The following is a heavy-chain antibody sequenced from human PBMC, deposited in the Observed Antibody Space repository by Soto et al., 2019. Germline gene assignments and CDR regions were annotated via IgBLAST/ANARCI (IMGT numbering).Heavy chain of an antibody. CDR1: GFTFDDYA. CDR3: AKGPGSD. V-gene: IGHV3-9*01. Sequence: EVQLVESGGGLVQPGRSLRLSCAASGFTFDDYAMHWVRQAPGKGLEWVSGISWNSGSIGYADSVKGRFTISRDNAKNSLYLQMNSLRAEDTALYYCAKGPGSDWGQGTLVTVSS. CDR2: ISWNSGSI. J-gene: IGHJ4*02.